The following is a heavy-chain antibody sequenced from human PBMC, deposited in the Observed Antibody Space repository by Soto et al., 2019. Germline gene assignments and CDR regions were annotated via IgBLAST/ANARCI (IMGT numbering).Heavy chain of an antibody. CDR1: GFTFSSYG. D-gene: IGHD2-2*03. Sequence: GGSLRLSCAASGFTFSSYGMHWDRQAPGKGLEWVAVISYDGSNKYYADSVKGRFTISRDNSKNTLYLQMNSLRAEDTAVYYCAKDLGGYCSSTSCYSGYYYYYGMDVWGQGTTVTVSS. V-gene: IGHV3-30*18. J-gene: IGHJ6*02. CDR2: ISYDGSNK. CDR3: AKDLGGYCSSTSCYSGYYYYYGMDV.